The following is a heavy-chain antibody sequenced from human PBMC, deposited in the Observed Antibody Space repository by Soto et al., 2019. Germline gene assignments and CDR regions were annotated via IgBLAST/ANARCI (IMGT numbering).Heavy chain of an antibody. D-gene: IGHD6-13*01. J-gene: IGHJ4*02. V-gene: IGHV3-23*01. CDR1: GFSFRAYV. Sequence: GGSLRPSSAGSGFSFRAYVMSWVRQTPGKGLEWVSSITSSGGGTYYADSVKGRFTVSRDNSKNTVYLQMNSLRDEDTAVYYCAKLTAAWGQGTLVTGSS. CDR3: AKLTAA. CDR2: ITSSGGGT.